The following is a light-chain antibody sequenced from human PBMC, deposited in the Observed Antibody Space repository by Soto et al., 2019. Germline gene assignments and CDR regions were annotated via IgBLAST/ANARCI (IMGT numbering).Light chain of an antibody. CDR1: SGHSSYI. CDR3: ETWDSNIRV. J-gene: IGLJ3*02. V-gene: IGLV4-60*03. Sequence: QPVLTQSSSASASLGSSVKLTCTLRSGHSSYIIAWHQQQPGKAPRYLMKLEGSGSYNKGSGVPDRFSGSSSGADRYLTISNLQSEDEADYYCETWDSNIRVFGGGTKRTVL. CDR2: LEGSGSY.